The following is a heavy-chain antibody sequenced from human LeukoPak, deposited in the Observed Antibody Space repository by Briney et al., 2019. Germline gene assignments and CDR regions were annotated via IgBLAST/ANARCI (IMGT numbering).Heavy chain of an antibody. Sequence: SETLSLTCTVSGGSISSYYWSWIRQPPGKGLEWIGYIYYSGSTNYNPSLKSRVTISVDTSKNQFSLKLSSVTAADTAVYYCARDVGGYYYNWFDPWGQGTLVTVSS. V-gene: IGHV4-59*01. CDR1: GGSISSYY. CDR2: IYYSGST. J-gene: IGHJ5*02. CDR3: ARDVGGYYYNWFDP. D-gene: IGHD3-22*01.